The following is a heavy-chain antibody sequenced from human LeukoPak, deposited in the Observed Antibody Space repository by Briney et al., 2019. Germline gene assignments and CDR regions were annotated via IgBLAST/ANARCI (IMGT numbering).Heavy chain of an antibody. J-gene: IGHJ6*03. V-gene: IGHV3-21*01. CDR3: ARDREDSSSYYYYMDV. CDR1: GFTFSSYS. D-gene: IGHD6-6*01. Sequence: PGGSLRLSCAASGFTFSSYSMNWVRQAPGKGLEWVSSISSSSSYIYYADSVKGRFTISRDNAKNSLYLQMNSLRAEDTAVYYCARDREDSSSYYYYMDVWGKGTTVTVSS. CDR2: ISSSSSYI.